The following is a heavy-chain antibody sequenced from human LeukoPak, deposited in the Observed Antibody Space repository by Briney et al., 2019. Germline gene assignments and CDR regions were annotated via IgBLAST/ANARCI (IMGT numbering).Heavy chain of an antibody. D-gene: IGHD1-26*01. Sequence: SETLSLTCAVYGGSFSGYYWSWIRQPPGKGLEWIGEINHSGSTNYNPSLKSRVTISVDTSKNQFSLKLSSVTAADTAVYYCASAAEGIVGATLDYWGQGTLVTLSS. V-gene: IGHV4-34*01. CDR1: GGSFSGYY. CDR3: ASAAEGIVGATLDY. CDR2: INHSGST. J-gene: IGHJ4*02.